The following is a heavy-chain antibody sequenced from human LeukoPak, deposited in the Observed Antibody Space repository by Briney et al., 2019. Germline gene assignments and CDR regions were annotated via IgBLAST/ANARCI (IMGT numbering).Heavy chain of an antibody. CDR1: GGTFSSYA. J-gene: IGHJ3*02. Sequence: GASVKVSCKASGGTFSSYAISWARQAPGQGLEWMGRIIPILGIANYAQKFQGRVTITADKSTSTAYMELSSLRSEDTAEYYCARGPAERITMIVVVTPRDAFDIWGQGTMVTVSS. D-gene: IGHD3-22*01. V-gene: IGHV1-69*04. CDR2: IIPILGIA. CDR3: ARGPAERITMIVVVTPRDAFDI.